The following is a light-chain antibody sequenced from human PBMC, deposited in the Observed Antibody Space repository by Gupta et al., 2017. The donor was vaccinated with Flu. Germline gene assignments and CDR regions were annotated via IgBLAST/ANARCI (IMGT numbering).Light chain of an antibody. V-gene: IGLV2-8*01. CDR2: EVS. CDR3: SSYAGNTYV. CDR1: SSDVGGYNY. J-gene: IGLJ1*01. Sequence: QSALTQPPSASGSPGQSVTLSCTGTSSDVGGYNYVPWYQQHPGKAPKVMIYEVSKRPSGVPDRFFGSKSGNTASLTVSGLQAEDEADYYCSSYAGNTYVFGTGTKVTVL.